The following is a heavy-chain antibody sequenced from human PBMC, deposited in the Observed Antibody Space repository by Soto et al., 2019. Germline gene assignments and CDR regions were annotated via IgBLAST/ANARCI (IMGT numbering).Heavy chain of an antibody. Sequence: QVQLVQSGAEVKKPGSSVKVSCKASGGTFSSYAISWVRQAPGQALEWMGGIIPIFGTANYAQKFQGRVTITADESTSTAYMELSSLRSEDTAVYYCARASGIAAAGDYYYGMDVWGQGTTVTVSS. CDR1: GGTFSSYA. J-gene: IGHJ6*02. V-gene: IGHV1-69*01. CDR2: IIPIFGTA. D-gene: IGHD6-13*01. CDR3: ARASGIAAAGDYYYGMDV.